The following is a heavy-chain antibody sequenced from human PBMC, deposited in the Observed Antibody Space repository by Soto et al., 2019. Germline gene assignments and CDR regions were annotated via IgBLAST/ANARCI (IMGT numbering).Heavy chain of an antibody. V-gene: IGHV4-59*08. J-gene: IGHJ6*03. CDR1: GGSISSYY. CDR3: ARRSTGPTYYYYYMDV. Sequence: KTSETLSLTCTVSGGSISSYYWSWIRQPPGKGLEWIGYIYYSGSTNYNPSLKSRVTISVDTAKNQFALKLSSVTAADTAVYYCARRSTGPTYYYYYMDVWGKGTTVTVYS. CDR2: IYYSGST.